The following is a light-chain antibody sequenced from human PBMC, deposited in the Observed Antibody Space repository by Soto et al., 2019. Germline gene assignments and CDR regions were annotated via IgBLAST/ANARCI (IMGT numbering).Light chain of an antibody. Sequence: EIVLTQSPGTLSLSPGERATLSCRAIHTISSSYLAWYQQNPGQAPRLLMYGISRRATGIPDRFSGSGSGTDFTLTITRLEPEDFAVYYCQQYVTSSPRTFGQGTKVDIK. CDR3: QQYVTSSPRT. V-gene: IGKV3-20*01. CDR2: GIS. CDR1: HTISSSY. J-gene: IGKJ1*01.